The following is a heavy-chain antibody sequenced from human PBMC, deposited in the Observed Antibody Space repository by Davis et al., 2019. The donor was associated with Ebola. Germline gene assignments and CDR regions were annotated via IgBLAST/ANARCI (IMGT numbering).Heavy chain of an antibody. CDR2: ISSSSSYI. J-gene: IGHJ4*02. CDR3: TRSFES. V-gene: IGHV3-21*01. Sequence: GESLKISCAASGFTFSSYSMNWVRQAPGKGLEWVSSISSSSSYIYYADSVKGRFTISRDNAKNTVFLQMNNLRAEDTALYYCTRSFESWGQGTLVTVSS. CDR1: GFTFSSYS.